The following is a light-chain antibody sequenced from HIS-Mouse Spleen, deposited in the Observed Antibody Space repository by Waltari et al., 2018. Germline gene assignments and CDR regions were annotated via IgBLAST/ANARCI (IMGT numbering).Light chain of an antibody. Sequence: EIVLTQSPVTLSLSPGERATLSCRASQSVSSSYLAWYQQKPGQAPRLLIYGASSRATDIPDRFSGSGSGTDFTLTISRLEPEDFAVYYCQQYGSSPPYTFGQGTKLEIK. CDR1: QSVSSSY. CDR2: GAS. J-gene: IGKJ2*01. V-gene: IGKV3-20*01. CDR3: QQYGSSPPYT.